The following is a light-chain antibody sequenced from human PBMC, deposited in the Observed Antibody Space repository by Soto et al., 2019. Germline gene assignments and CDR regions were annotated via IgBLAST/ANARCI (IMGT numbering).Light chain of an antibody. CDR2: ELR. CDR1: ISYVGAYNY. CDR3: SSYTSTSTYV. J-gene: IGLJ1*01. Sequence: QSVLTQPASVSESPGQSISISCTGTISYVGAYNYVSWYQQPPGTAPKGRTYELRNRPSGVPDRFSGSKSGNTASLTISGLQAEDVADYYCSSYTSTSTYVSGPGTKVTVL. V-gene: IGLV2-18*02.